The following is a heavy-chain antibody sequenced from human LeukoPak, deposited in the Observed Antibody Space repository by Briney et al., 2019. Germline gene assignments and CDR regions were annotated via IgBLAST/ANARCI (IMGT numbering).Heavy chain of an antibody. D-gene: IGHD6-19*01. CDR1: GYTFTGYY. CDR2: INPNSGGT. Sequence: ASVKLSCKASGYTFTGYYMHWVRQAPGQGLEWMGWINPNSGGTNYAQKFQGWVTMTRDTSISTAYMELSRLRSDDTAVYYCARGLYVAGEEFNYWGQGTLVTVSS. V-gene: IGHV1-2*04. J-gene: IGHJ4*02. CDR3: ARGLYVAGEEFNY.